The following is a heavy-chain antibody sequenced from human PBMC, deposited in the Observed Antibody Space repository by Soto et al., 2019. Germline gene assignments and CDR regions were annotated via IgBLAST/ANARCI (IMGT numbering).Heavy chain of an antibody. J-gene: IGHJ3*02. CDR2: IKQDGSAR. Sequence: EVQLVESGGGLVQPGGSLRLSCAASGFTFSSYCMSWVRQTPGKGREWVANIKQDGSARYYVDSVKGRFTISRDNAKNSLYLQMNSLRAEDTAVYFCARDSGYCSSPCCKGDAFDIWGQGTMVTVSS. D-gene: IGHD2-2*01. CDR3: ARDSGYCSSPCCKGDAFDI. CDR1: GFTFSSYC. V-gene: IGHV3-7*05.